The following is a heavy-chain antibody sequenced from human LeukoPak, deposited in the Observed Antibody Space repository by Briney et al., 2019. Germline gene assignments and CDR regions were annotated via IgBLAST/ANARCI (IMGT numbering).Heavy chain of an antibody. CDR2: LYYSGST. D-gene: IGHD2-2*01. CDR1: GGTISSYY. J-gene: IGHJ6*03. CDR3: PREGKDIVVVPAAMSYYYYMDV. Sequence: SETLSLTCTGSGGTISSYYWSWIRQPPGKGLEWIGCLYYSGSTNYNPSLKSGVTITVDTTKNQYSLMQSPVTAADTTVYYCPREGKDIVVVPAAMSYYYYMDVWGKGTTVNISS. V-gene: IGHV4-59*12.